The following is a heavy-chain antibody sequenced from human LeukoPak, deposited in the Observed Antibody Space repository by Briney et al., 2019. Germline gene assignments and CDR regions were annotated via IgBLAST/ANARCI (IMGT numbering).Heavy chain of an antibody. Sequence: GGSLRLSCAASGFTFSNAWMSWVRQAPGKGLEWVSGINWNGGSTGYADSMKGRFTISRDNAKNSLYLQMNSLRAEDTALYYCARGYDSSAEAFDIWGQGTMVTVSS. J-gene: IGHJ3*02. CDR3: ARGYDSSAEAFDI. D-gene: IGHD3-22*01. CDR1: GFTFSNAW. CDR2: INWNGGST. V-gene: IGHV3-20*04.